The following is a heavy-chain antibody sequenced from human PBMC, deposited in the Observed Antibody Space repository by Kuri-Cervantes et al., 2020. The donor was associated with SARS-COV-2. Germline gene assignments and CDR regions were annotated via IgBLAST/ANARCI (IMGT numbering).Heavy chain of an antibody. J-gene: IGHJ5*02. CDR2: INHSGST. V-gene: IGHV4-34*01. CDR1: GGSFSGYY. Sequence: GSLRLSCAVYGGSFSGYYWSWIRQPPGKGLEWIGEINHSGSTNYNPSLKSRVTISVDTSKNQFSLKLSSVTAADTAVYYCARGCYGSGWFGHKNWFDPWGQGTLVTVSS. D-gene: IGHD6-19*01. CDR3: ARGCYGSGWFGHKNWFDP.